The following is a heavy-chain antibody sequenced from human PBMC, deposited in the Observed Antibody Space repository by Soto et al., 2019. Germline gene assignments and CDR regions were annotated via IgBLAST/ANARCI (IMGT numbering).Heavy chain of an antibody. CDR1: GYTFTGYY. V-gene: IGHV1-2*02. D-gene: IGHD3-3*01. CDR3: ARDSSRYDFWSGEKYYYYGMDV. CDR2: INPNSGGT. J-gene: IGHJ6*02. Sequence: GASVKVSCKASGYTFTGYYMHWVRQAPGQGLEWMGWINPNSGGTNYAQKFQGRVTMTRDTSISTAYMELSRLRSDDTAVYYCARDSSRYDFWSGEKYYYYGMDVWGQGTTVTVSS.